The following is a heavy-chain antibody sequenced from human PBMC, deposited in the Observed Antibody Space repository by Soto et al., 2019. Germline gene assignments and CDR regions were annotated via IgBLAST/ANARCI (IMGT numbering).Heavy chain of an antibody. CDR3: AADLTTRRSGWYQSHGMDV. Sequence: QMQLVQSGAEVKKPGTTVKVSCKASGFTFTSSAVQWVRQARGQRLEWIGWIVVDSGNTNYAQKFQERVTITRDKSTTTAYMALSSLRPYDTAVYYCAADLTTRRSGWYQSHGMDVWAQGTTVTVSS. CDR1: GFTFTSSA. CDR2: IVVDSGNT. D-gene: IGHD6-19*01. V-gene: IGHV1-58*01. J-gene: IGHJ6*02.